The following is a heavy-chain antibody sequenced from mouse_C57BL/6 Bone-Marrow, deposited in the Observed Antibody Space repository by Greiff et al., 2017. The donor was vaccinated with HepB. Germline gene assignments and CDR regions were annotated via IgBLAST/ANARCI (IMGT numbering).Heavy chain of an antibody. CDR2: IYPGDGDT. J-gene: IGHJ2*01. CDR1: GYSFSSSW. V-gene: IGHV1-82*01. D-gene: IGHD1-1*01. CDR3: ARPYYYGSSYRFDY. Sequence: VKLVESGPELVKPGASVKISCKASGYSFSSSWMNWVKQRPGKGLEWIGRIYPGDGDTNYNGKFKGKATLTADKSSSTAYMQLSSLTSEDSAVYFCARPYYYGSSYRFDYWGQGTTLTVSS.